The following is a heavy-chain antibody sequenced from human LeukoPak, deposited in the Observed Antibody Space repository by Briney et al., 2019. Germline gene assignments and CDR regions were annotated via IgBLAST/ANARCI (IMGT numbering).Heavy chain of an antibody. Sequence: GGSLRLSCTASGFTFGDYAMSWFRQAPGKGLEWVAFIRSDGTNKYYADSVRGRFTISRDNSKNTLYLQMNSLRAEDTAVYYCAKDQFKPSGITMVRGVRGYYYYMDVWGKGTTVTISS. D-gene: IGHD3-10*01. J-gene: IGHJ6*03. CDR1: GFTFGDYA. CDR3: AKDQFKPSGITMVRGVRGYYYYMDV. CDR2: IRSDGTNK. V-gene: IGHV3-30*02.